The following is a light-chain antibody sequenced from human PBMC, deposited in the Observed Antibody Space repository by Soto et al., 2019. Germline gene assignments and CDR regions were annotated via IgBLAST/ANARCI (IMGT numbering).Light chain of an antibody. CDR2: GAS. Sequence: EIVMTQSPATLSVSPGERATLSCRASQSVSGNLAWYQQKPGQAPRLLIYGASTRATGIPARFSGSGSGTEFTLTISTLQSEAFAVYYCQQYNNWPPVTFGQGTKVEIK. J-gene: IGKJ1*01. CDR3: QQYNNWPPVT. V-gene: IGKV3-15*01. CDR1: QSVSGN.